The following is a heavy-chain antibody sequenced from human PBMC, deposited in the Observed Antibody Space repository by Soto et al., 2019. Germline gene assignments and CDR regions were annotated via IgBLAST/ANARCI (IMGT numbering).Heavy chain of an antibody. Sequence: QTGGSLRLSCTASGFTFNHYAMSWVRQAPGKGLEWVSAVSGRGGSTKYADSVKGRFIISRDNSNSTLCLQMDSLRGEDTAVYYCAKDSTVTTSLYFYYYGFDVWGQGTTVTVSS. CDR2: VSGRGGST. CDR3: AKDSTVTTSLYFYYYGFDV. D-gene: IGHD4-17*01. CDR1: GFTFNHYA. V-gene: IGHV3-23*01. J-gene: IGHJ6*02.